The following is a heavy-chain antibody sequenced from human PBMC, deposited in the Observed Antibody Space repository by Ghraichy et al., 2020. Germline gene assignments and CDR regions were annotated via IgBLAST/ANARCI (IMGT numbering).Heavy chain of an antibody. V-gene: IGHV3-74*01. CDR2: INSDGSST. CDR1: GFTFSRYW. CDR3: ASSDYYDSSALDY. Sequence: GESLNISCAASGFTFSRYWMHWVRQAPGKGLVWVSRINSDGSSTSHADSVKGRFTISRDNAKNTLYLQMNSLRAEDTAVYYCASSDYYDSSALDYWGQGTLVTVSS. J-gene: IGHJ4*02. D-gene: IGHD3-22*01.